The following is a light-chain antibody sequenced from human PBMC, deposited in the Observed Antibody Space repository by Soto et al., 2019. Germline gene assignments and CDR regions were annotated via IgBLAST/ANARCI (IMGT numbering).Light chain of an antibody. J-gene: IGLJ3*02. CDR3: SSHTTSSTVL. CDR2: EVS. CDR1: KSDVGNYNF. Sequence: ALTQPASVSGSPGQSITISCTGTKSDVGNYNFVSWYQQHPGKAPKLMIYEVSNRPSGVSNRFSGSKSGNTASLTISGLQTEDEADYYCSSHTTSSTVLFGGGTKVTVL. V-gene: IGLV2-14*03.